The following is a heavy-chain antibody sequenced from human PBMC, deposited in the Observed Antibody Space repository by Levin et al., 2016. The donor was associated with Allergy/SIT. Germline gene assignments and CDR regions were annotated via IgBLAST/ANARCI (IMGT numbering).Heavy chain of an antibody. Sequence: PGKALEWLALIYWDDDKRYSPSLKSRLTITKDTSKNQVVLTMTNMDPVDTATYYCAHRHGSGWLFDYWGQGTLVTVSS. V-gene: IGHV2-5*02. CDR2: IYWDDDK. CDR3: AHRHGSGWLFDY. D-gene: IGHD6-19*01. J-gene: IGHJ4*02.